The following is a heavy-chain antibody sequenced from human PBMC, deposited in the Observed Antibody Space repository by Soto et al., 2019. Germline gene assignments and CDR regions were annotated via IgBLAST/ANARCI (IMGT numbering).Heavy chain of an antibody. CDR1: GGTFSSYA. CDR2: IIPIFGTA. J-gene: IGHJ6*02. CDR3: ALLPRITMVRGVGGMDV. V-gene: IGHV1-69*01. Sequence: QVQLVQSGAEVKKPGSSVKVSCKASGGTFSSYAISWGRQAPGQGLEWMGGIIPIFGTANYAQKFQGRVTITADESTSTAYVEPSSLRSEDTAVYYCALLPRITMVRGVGGMDVWGQGTTVTVSS. D-gene: IGHD3-10*01.